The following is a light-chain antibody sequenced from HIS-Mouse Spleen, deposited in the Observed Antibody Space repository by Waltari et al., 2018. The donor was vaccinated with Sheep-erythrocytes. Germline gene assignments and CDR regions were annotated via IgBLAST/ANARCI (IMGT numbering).Light chain of an antibody. CDR2: DAS. J-gene: IGKJ1*01. Sequence: AIQLTQSPSSLSASVGDRVTIPCRASQGISSALAWYKQKPVKAPKLLIYDASSLESGVPSRFSGSGSGTDFTLTISSLQPEDFATYYCQQFNNYPRTFGQGTKVEIK. CDR3: QQFNNYPRT. V-gene: IGKV1D-13*01. CDR1: QGISSA.